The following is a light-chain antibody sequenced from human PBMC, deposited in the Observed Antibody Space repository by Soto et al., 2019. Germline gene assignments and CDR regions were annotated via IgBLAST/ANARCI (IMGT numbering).Light chain of an antibody. CDR1: QGISNF. CDR2: GAS. Sequence: DIQMTQSPSSLSASVGDRVTITCRASQGISNFLAWYQQKPGKVPKLLIYGASTLQSGVPSRFRGRGSGTDFTLTIDTLQPEDVATYYCQKYNSAPTWTFGQGTKVEI. V-gene: IGKV1-27*01. CDR3: QKYNSAPTWT. J-gene: IGKJ1*01.